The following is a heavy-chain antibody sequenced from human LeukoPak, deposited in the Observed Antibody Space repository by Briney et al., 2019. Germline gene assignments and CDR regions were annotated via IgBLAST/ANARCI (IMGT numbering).Heavy chain of an antibody. Sequence: PGGSLRLSCAASGFTFSSYAMHWVRQAPGKGLEWVAVISYDGSNKYYADSVKGRFTISRDNSKNTLYLQMNSLRAEDTAVYYCARDQDPTTVTTPGDYWGQGTLVTVSS. CDR3: ARDQDPTTVTTPGDY. V-gene: IGHV3-30-3*01. J-gene: IGHJ4*02. CDR2: ISYDGSNK. D-gene: IGHD4-17*01. CDR1: GFTFSSYA.